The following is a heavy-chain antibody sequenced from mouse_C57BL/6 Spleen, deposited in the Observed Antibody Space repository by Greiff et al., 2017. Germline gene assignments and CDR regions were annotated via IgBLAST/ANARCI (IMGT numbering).Heavy chain of an antibody. V-gene: IGHV2-9-1*01. CDR3: ARNTLYDGYYESYWYFDV. J-gene: IGHJ1*03. CDR1: GFSLTSYA. CDR2: IWTGGGT. D-gene: IGHD2-3*01. Sequence: VMLVESGPGLVAPSQSLSITCTVSGFSLTSYAISWVRQPPGKGLEWLGVIWTGGGTNYNSAPKSRLSISKDNSKSQVFIKMNSLQTDDTARYYCARNTLYDGYYESYWYFDVWGTGTTVTVSS.